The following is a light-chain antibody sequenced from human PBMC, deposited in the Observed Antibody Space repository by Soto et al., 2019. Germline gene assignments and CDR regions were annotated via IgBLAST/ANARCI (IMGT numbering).Light chain of an antibody. CDR2: GAS. V-gene: IGKV3-20*01. CDR3: QQYGSSAT. Sequence: EIVLTQSPGTLSLSPGERATLSCTASQRISSSSLAWYQQKPGQAPRLLIYGASSRATGIPDRFSGSGSGTDFTLTISRLEPEDFAVYYCQQYGSSATFGQGTKVE. CDR1: QRISSSS. J-gene: IGKJ1*01.